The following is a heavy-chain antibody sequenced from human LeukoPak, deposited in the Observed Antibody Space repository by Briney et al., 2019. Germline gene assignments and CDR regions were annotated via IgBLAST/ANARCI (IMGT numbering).Heavy chain of an antibody. J-gene: IGHJ4*02. V-gene: IGHV4-34*01. CDR1: GGSFSGYY. Sequence: SETLSLTCGVYGGSFSGYYWSWIRQPPGKGLEWMGEINPGGSTNYNPSLKSRVTLSADTSKNQFSLTLNSVTAADTAVYSCARRRLGYYFDYWGQGTLVTVSS. CDR2: INPGGST. D-gene: IGHD5-24*01. CDR3: ARRRLGYYFDY.